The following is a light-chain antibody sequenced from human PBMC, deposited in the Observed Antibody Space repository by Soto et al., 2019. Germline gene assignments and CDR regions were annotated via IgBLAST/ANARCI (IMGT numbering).Light chain of an antibody. V-gene: IGKV3-20*01. Sequence: IVLTQSPGALSLCPGERATLSCRASQRVSNYLAWYQRKPGQAPRLLIYGASSRATGLPDRFSGSGSGTDFTLTISRLVPEGFAVYSCNLDSESPQTFGQRTKVDIK. CDR3: NLDSESPQT. J-gene: IGKJ1*01. CDR2: GAS. CDR1: QRVSNY.